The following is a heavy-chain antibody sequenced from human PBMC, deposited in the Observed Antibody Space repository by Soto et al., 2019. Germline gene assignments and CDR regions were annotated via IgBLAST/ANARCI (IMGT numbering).Heavy chain of an antibody. V-gene: IGHV3-23*01. Sequence: GGSLRLSCTASAFTFSSYAMSWVRQAPGKGLEWVSAISGSSGATYYADSVKGRFTISRDNSKNTRYLHMKSLRAEDTAVYYCAKAPPGATAVGGFDYWGQGTLVTVSS. CDR1: AFTFSSYA. J-gene: IGHJ4*02. CDR3: AKAPPGATAVGGFDY. D-gene: IGHD6-19*01. CDR2: ISGSSGAT.